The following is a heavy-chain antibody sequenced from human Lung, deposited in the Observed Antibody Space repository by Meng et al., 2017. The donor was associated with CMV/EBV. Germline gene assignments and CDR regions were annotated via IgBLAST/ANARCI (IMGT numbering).Heavy chain of an antibody. CDR2: IHTHRGDT. Sequence: ASVKVSCKASGYTFTAHYFHWVRQAPGQGLEWRGWIHTHRGDTNYAQQFQGRVTLTRDTSINTGYMELTRLTSDDTAVYYCARDNNWGPDYWGQGKLVTVSS. V-gene: IGHV1-2*02. J-gene: IGHJ4*02. D-gene: IGHD7-27*01. CDR3: ARDNNWGPDY. CDR1: GYTFTAHY.